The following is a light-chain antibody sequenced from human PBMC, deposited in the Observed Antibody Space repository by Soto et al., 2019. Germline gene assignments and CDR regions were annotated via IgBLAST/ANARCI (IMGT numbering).Light chain of an antibody. V-gene: IGKV3-20*01. J-gene: IGKJ4*01. CDR1: HSVSSYY. CDR3: QQFGSSPLLT. Sequence: EIVLTQSPGTLSFSPGERATLSCRASHSVSSYYLAWYQQKPGQAPRLLIYAASSRATGIPDRFSGGGSGTDFTLAISRLEPEDFAVYYCQQFGSSPLLTFGGGTKVDI. CDR2: AAS.